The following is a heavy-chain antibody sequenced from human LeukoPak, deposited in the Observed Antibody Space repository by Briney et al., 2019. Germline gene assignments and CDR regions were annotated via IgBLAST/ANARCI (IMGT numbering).Heavy chain of an antibody. D-gene: IGHD3-3*01. V-gene: IGHV4-59*01. CDR3: ARHHYDFWSGYPLLGYYYGMEV. CDR2: IYYSGST. Sequence: SETLSLTCTVSGGSISSYYWSWIRQPPGKGLEWIGYIYYSGSTNYNPSLKSRVTISVDTSKNQFSLKLSSVTAADTAVYYCARHHYDFWSGYPLLGYYYGMEVWGQGTTVTVSS. J-gene: IGHJ6*02. CDR1: GGSISSYY.